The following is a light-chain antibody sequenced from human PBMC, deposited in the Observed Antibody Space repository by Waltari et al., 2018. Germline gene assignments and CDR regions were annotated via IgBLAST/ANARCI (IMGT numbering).Light chain of an antibody. Sequence: DIVMTQSPDSLAVSLGERATTNCKSSQTLFYSSNNKNYLAWYQLKPGQPPKLLIFWATTRESGVPDRFSGSGSATDFTLTIDTLQAEDVAVYYCQQYYTTPTFGQGTKVEIK. CDR2: WAT. V-gene: IGKV4-1*01. J-gene: IGKJ1*01. CDR1: QTLFYSSNNKNY. CDR3: QQYYTTPT.